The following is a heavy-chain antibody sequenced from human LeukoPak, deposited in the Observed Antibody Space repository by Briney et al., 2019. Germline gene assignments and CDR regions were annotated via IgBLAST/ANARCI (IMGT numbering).Heavy chain of an antibody. CDR2: IYYSGST. Sequence: ETLSLTCTVSGGSISSYYWSWIRQPPGKGLEWIGYIYYSGSTNYNPSLKSRVTISVDTSKNQFSLKLSSVTAADTAVYYCASGYSSSWPYYYYMDVWGKGTTVTVSS. V-gene: IGHV4-59*01. D-gene: IGHD6-13*01. J-gene: IGHJ6*03. CDR3: ASGYSSSWPYYYYMDV. CDR1: GGSISSYY.